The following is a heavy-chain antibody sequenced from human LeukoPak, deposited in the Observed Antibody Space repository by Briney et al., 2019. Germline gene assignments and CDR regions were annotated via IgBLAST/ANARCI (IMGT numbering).Heavy chain of an antibody. CDR2: INHSGST. Sequence: SETLSLTCAVYGGSFSGYYWSWIRQPPGKGLEWIGEINHSGSTNYNPSLKSRVTISVDTSKNQFSLKLSSVTAADTAVYYCARGGVVVTARGYDYWGQGTPVTVSS. V-gene: IGHV4-34*01. CDR3: ARGGVVVTARGYDY. CDR1: GGSFSGYY. J-gene: IGHJ4*02. D-gene: IGHD2-21*02.